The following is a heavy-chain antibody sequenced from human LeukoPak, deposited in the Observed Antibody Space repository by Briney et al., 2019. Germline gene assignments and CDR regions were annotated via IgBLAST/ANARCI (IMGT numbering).Heavy chain of an antibody. D-gene: IGHD6-19*01. CDR3: ARDRGASGWLDY. V-gene: IGHV6-1*01. CDR1: GDTVSSNTAA. CDR2: TYYRSKWYT. Sequence: SQTLSLTCAISGDTVSSNTAAWIWIRRSPSRGLECLGRTYYRSKWYTEYAVSVRSRMTINADTSKNQFSLQLNSVTPEDTAVYYCARDRGASGWLDYWDQGALVTVSS. J-gene: IGHJ4*02.